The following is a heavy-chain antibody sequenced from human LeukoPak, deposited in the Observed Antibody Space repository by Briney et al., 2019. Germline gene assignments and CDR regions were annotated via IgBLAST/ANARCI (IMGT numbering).Heavy chain of an antibody. Sequence: SETLSLTCTVSGGSISSYYWSWIRQPPGKGLEWIGYIYTSGSTNYNPSLKSRVTISVDTSKNQFSLKLSSVTAADTAVYYCARRARSYYDDAFDIWGQGTMVTVSS. CDR1: GGSISSYY. CDR3: ARRARSYYDDAFDI. V-gene: IGHV4-4*09. CDR2: IYTSGST. J-gene: IGHJ3*02. D-gene: IGHD1-26*01.